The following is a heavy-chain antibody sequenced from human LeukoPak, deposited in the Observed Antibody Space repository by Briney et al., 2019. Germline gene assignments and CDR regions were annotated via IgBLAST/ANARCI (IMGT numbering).Heavy chain of an antibody. J-gene: IGHJ3*02. V-gene: IGHV4-4*07. CDR3: ARVGWSGGSEPVAFYM. CDR1: GGSISTYY. Sequence: PSETLSLTCTVSGGSISTYYGSWIRQPAGKGLEGIGRINRSGSTNYNPSLNSRVTMPVDTSRNQFSLNLNSVTATDTVVYYYARVGWSGGSEPVAFYMWGQRTMVSVSS. CDR2: INRSGST. D-gene: IGHD2-15*01.